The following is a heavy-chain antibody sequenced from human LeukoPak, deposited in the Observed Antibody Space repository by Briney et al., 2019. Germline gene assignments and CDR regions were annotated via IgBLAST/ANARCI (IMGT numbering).Heavy chain of an antibody. CDR3: ARGPDYYGSGSYYKRNGYFDY. J-gene: IGHJ4*02. CDR1: GDSISSSGNC. V-gene: IGHV4-39*07. D-gene: IGHD3-10*01. CDR2: ASQSASGST. Sequence: KPSETLSLTCTVSGDSISSSGNCWGWIRQSPGKGLEWIGCASQSASGSTFYTPSLKSRVNISVDTSKNQFSLKLSSVTAADTAVYYCARGPDYYGSGSYYKRNGYFDYWGQGTLVTVSS.